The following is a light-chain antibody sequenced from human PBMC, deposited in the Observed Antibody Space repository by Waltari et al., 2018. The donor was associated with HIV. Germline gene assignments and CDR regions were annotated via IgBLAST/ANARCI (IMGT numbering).Light chain of an antibody. CDR3: ASWDDNLRHWV. V-gene: IGLV1-47*01. J-gene: IGLJ3*02. CDR1: KSNIGNNF. CDR2: RND. Sequence: QPKMTQAPSASKTPGPRITMSCSGSKSNIGNNFITWYQQIPGAAPRLVMARNDRRPAGVPDRFSGTKSGTSAFLAITDLRLDDEATYVCASWDDNLRHWVFGGGTKLTVL.